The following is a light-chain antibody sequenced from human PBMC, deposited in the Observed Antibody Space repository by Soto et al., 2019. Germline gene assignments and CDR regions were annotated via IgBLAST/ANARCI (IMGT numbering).Light chain of an antibody. CDR3: QQSYNTPRT. CDR1: QSITTY. Sequence: DIQMTQSPSSLSASVGDRVAITCRASQSITTYLSWYQQKPVKAPELLIYSSSILQAGVPSRFSGSGSGTDFILTINSLQPEDFATYYCQQSYNTPRTFGQGTKVEIK. J-gene: IGKJ1*01. CDR2: SSS. V-gene: IGKV1-39*01.